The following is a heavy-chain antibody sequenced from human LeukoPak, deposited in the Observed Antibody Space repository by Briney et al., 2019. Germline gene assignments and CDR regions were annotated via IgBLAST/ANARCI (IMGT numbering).Heavy chain of an antibody. J-gene: IGHJ2*01. Sequence: PSETLSLTCTVSGASISSYYWSWIRQPPGNGLEWIGDIYYSGSIKYNPSLRSRVTISVDTSKNQFSLKLSSVTAADTAVYYCARGLTSSDWYFDLWGRGTLVTVSS. V-gene: IGHV4-59*01. D-gene: IGHD4/OR15-4a*01. CDR1: GASISSYY. CDR3: ARGLTSSDWYFDL. CDR2: IYYSGSI.